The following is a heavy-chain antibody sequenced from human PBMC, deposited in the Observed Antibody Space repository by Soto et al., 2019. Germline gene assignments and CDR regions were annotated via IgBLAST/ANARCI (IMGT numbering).Heavy chain of an antibody. J-gene: IGHJ4*02. CDR2: ISAANGNT. CDR1: GYTFPSYG. CDR3: ARTGGDLTTDFDY. V-gene: IGHV1-18*04. Sequence: ASVKVSCKASGYTFPSYGFSWVRQAPGQGLEWMGWISAANGNTKYAQKLQGRVTMTTDTSTSTAYMEVRSLRSDDTAMYYCARTGGDLTTDFDYWGQGNLVTVSS. D-gene: IGHD4-4*01.